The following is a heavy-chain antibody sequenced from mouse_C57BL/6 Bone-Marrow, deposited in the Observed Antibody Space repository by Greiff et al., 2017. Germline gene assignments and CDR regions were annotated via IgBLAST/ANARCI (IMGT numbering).Heavy chain of an antibody. CDR1: GFTFSDYY. CDR3: AREDGPVVTDWYFDV. D-gene: IGHD1-1*01. J-gene: IGHJ1*03. V-gene: IGHV5-16*01. CDR2: INYDGSST. Sequence: EVKLMESEGGLVQPGSSMKLSCTASGFTFSDYYMAWVRQVPEKGLEWVANINYDGSSTYYLDSLKSRFIISRDNAKNILYLQMSSLKSEDTATYYCAREDGPVVTDWYFDVWGTGTTVTVSS.